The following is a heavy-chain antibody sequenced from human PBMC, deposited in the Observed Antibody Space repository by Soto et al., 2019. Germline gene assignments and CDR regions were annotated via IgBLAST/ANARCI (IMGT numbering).Heavy chain of an antibody. J-gene: IGHJ6*02. CDR1: GGSFRSFY. D-gene: IGHD4-17*01. V-gene: IGHV4-34*12. CDR3: ARVRKGVTTLRKYGMDV. CDR2: IIHSGST. Sequence: QVQLQQWGAGLLKPSETLSLTCAVYGGSFRSFYWSWIRQPTGKGLEWIGEIIHSGSTNYNPSLESRVTISLDTSKNQFSLKVNSVIAADTTVYYCARVRKGVTTLRKYGMDVWGQGTTVTVAS.